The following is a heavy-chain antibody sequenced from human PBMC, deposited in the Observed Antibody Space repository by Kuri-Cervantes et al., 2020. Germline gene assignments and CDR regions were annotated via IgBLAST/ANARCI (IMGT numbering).Heavy chain of an antibody. V-gene: IGHV3-11*04. J-gene: IGHJ4*02. Sequence: GESLKISCAASGFTFSDYYMGWIRQAPGKGLEWVSSISSSGSTIYYEDSVKGRFTISRDNAKNSMCLQMNSLRAEETAVYYCARGRQWLIDYWGRGTLVTVSS. CDR1: GFTFSDYY. CDR2: ISSSGSTI. CDR3: ARGRQWLIDY. D-gene: IGHD6-19*01.